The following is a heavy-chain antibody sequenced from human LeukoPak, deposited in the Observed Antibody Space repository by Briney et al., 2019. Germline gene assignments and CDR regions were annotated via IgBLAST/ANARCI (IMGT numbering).Heavy chain of an antibody. D-gene: IGHD5-18*01. CDR2: ISSSGNTI. J-gene: IGHJ3*01. Sequence: PGGSLRLSCAASGFTFSDYYMSWIRQAPGKGLEWVSYISSSGNTIYYADSMKGRFTISRDNAKNSLYLQMNSLRAEDTAVYYCAKSPRPGGYYYGILGAFDVWGQGTMVTVSS. V-gene: IGHV3-11*01. CDR3: AKSPRPGGYYYGILGAFDV. CDR1: GFTFSDYY.